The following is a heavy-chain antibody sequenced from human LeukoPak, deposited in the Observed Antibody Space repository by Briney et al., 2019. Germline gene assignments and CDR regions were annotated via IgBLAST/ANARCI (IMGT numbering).Heavy chain of an antibody. Sequence: GRSLRLSCTASGFTFSSYAMHWVRLAPGRGLEWVAVISYDGSNKYYADSVKGRFTISRDNSKNTLYLQMNSLRAEDTAVYYCARPKPGYCSSTSCYTGGLWFDYWGQGTLVTVSS. V-gene: IGHV3-30-3*01. J-gene: IGHJ4*02. CDR1: GFTFSSYA. CDR2: ISYDGSNK. CDR3: ARPKPGYCSSTSCYTGGLWFDY. D-gene: IGHD2-2*02.